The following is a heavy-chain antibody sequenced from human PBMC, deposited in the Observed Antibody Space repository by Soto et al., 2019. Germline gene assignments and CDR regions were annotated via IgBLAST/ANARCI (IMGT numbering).Heavy chain of an antibody. Sequence: QVPLVQPGGEVKKPGASVKVSCKASGYTFTTCGLGWVRQAPGQGLEWMGWISANNGYTNYAQKLQGRVTITTDTATNTAYMELRSLRSDDTAVYYCARENSYTKNFDYWGQGTLFTVS. V-gene: IGHV1-18*01. D-gene: IGHD5-18*01. CDR2: ISANNGYT. J-gene: IGHJ4*02. CDR3: ARENSYTKNFDY. CDR1: GYTFTTCG.